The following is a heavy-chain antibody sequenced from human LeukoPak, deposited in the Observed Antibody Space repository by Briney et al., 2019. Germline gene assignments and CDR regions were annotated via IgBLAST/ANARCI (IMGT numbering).Heavy chain of an antibody. CDR1: RFNFRSSG. CDR3: AKDRAYYYGSGSYSPLDY. Sequence: GGSLRLSCAASRFNFRSSGMHWVRKAPGKGLGWVAFIRYDGSNKYYADSVKGRFTISRDNSKNTLYLQMNSLRAEDTAVYYCAKDRAYYYGSGSYSPLDYWGQGTLVTASS. J-gene: IGHJ4*02. D-gene: IGHD3-10*01. V-gene: IGHV3-30*02. CDR2: IRYDGSNK.